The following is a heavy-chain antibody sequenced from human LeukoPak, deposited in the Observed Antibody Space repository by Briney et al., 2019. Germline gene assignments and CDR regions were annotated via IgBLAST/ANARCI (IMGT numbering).Heavy chain of an antibody. D-gene: IGHD3-22*01. CDR1: GYTFKDYY. CDR3: VRDSHEAMMDLDY. J-gene: IGHJ4*02. V-gene: IGHV1-2*02. CDR2: IDPSGGT. Sequence: PRASVKVSCKASGYTFKDYYLHWVRQAPGQGLEWMGWIDPSGGTNYAQKFRGRVTMTRDTSTSTAYMELATLRSDDTAVFYCVRDSHEAMMDLDYWGQGTLVTVSS.